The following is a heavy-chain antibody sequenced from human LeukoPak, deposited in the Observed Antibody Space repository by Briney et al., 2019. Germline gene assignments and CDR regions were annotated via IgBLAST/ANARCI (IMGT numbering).Heavy chain of an antibody. J-gene: IGHJ3*02. CDR1: GFTLRSNE. Sequence: PGGSLRLSCAASGFTLRSNEMNWVRQAPGKGLEWLSYISSSGSTIHYVDSVKGRFTISRDNAKNSLFLQMNSLRAEDTAVYYCASGVHYTSGWIDIWGQGTMVTVSS. D-gene: IGHD6-19*01. V-gene: IGHV3-48*03. CDR2: ISSSGSTI. CDR3: ASGVHYTSGWIDI.